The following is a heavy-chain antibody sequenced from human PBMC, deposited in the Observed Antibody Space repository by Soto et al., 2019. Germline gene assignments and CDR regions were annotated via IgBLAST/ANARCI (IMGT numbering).Heavy chain of an antibody. J-gene: IGHJ4*02. D-gene: IGHD3-9*01. V-gene: IGHV3-53*01. CDR3: ARSFNDWTTYFDY. Sequence: GGSLRLSCAASGFSVTDHYMTWVRLAPGKGLEWVSVLYTGGSAYYGDSAKGRFTISRDSSTNTLYLQMNSLKVGDTAFYFCARSFNDWTTYFDYWSEGTLVTVSS. CDR1: GFSVTDHY. CDR2: LYTGGSA.